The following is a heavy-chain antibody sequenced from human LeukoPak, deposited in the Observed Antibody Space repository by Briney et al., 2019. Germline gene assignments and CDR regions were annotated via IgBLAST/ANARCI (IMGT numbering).Heavy chain of an antibody. Sequence: GGSLRLSCAASGFTFSSYGMSWVRQAPGKGLEWVAVISYDGSNKYYADSVKGRFTISRDNSKNTLYLQMNSLRAEDTAVYYCARDALVDIVATRNYYYYYYMDVWGKGTTVTVSS. J-gene: IGHJ6*03. V-gene: IGHV3-30*03. D-gene: IGHD5-12*01. CDR1: GFTFSSYG. CDR2: ISYDGSNK. CDR3: ARDALVDIVATRNYYYYYYMDV.